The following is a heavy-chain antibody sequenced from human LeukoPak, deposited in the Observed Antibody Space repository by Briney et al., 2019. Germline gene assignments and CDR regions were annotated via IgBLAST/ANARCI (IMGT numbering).Heavy chain of an antibody. V-gene: IGHV4-59*01. CDR2: IYYSGRT. Sequence: SETLSLTCTVSGGSISSYYWSWIRQPPGKGLEWIGYIYYSGRTNYNTSLKSRVTISVATSKNQVSLKLSSVTAADTAVYYCARNGAYCSGGSCAHDTFDMWGQGTMVTVSS. CDR1: GGSISSYY. J-gene: IGHJ3*02. CDR3: ARNGAYCSGGSCAHDTFDM. D-gene: IGHD2-15*01.